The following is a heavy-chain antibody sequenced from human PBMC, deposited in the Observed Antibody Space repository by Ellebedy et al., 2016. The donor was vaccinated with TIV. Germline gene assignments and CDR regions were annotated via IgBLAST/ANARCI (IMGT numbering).Heavy chain of an antibody. Sequence: PGGSLRLSCAASGFTFSSYAMSWVRQAPGKGLEWLSSIRDSGGITYYADSVKGRFTISRDNSKSTLYLQMNSLRAEDTAVYYCARDPSSSSPIDYWGQGTLVTVSS. J-gene: IGHJ4*02. CDR2: IRDSGGIT. CDR3: ARDPSSSSPIDY. CDR1: GFTFSSYA. V-gene: IGHV3-23*01. D-gene: IGHD6-6*01.